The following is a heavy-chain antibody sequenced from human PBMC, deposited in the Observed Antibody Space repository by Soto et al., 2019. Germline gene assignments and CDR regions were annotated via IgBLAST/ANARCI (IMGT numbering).Heavy chain of an antibody. CDR3: ARGYAALYGSGELDY. CDR2: IYYSGST. V-gene: IGHV4-59*01. Sequence: PSETLSLTCTVSGGSISSYYWSWIRQPPGKGLEWIGYIYYSGSTNYNPSLKSRVTISVDTSKNQFSLKLSSVTAADTAVYYCARGYAALYGSGELDYWGQGPLVTSPQ. D-gene: IGHD3-10*01. CDR1: GGSISSYY. J-gene: IGHJ4*02.